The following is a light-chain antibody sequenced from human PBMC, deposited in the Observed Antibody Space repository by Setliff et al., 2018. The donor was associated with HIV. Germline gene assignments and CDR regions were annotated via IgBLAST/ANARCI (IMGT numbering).Light chain of an antibody. CDR2: DVS. CDR1: SSDVGAYNY. J-gene: IGLJ1*01. CDR3: SSYTNNSTYV. Sequence: QSALTQPASVSGSPGQSITISCTGTSSDVGAYNYVSWYQRLGKAPKLMIYDVSKRPSGVSNRFSGSKSGNTASLTISGLQAEDEADYYCSSYTNNSTYVFGTGTKVTVL. V-gene: IGLV2-14*03.